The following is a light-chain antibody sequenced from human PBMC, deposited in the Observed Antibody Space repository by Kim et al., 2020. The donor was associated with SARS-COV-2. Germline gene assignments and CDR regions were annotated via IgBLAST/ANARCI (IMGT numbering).Light chain of an antibody. J-gene: IGLJ2*01. CDR1: KLGNKY. CDR3: QGWERSTAI. CDR2: QDA. Sequence: SYELTQPPSVSVSPGQTASISCSGDKLGNKYAYWYQQKPGQSPILVIYQDAKRPSGIPERFSGSNSGNTATLTISGTQAMDEADYYCQGWERSTAIFGGGTQLTVL. V-gene: IGLV3-1*01.